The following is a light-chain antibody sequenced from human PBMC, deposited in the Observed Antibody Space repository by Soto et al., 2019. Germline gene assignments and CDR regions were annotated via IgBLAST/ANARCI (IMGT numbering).Light chain of an antibody. Sequence: DIQLTQSPSFLSASVGDRVTIPCRASQGISNDLAWYQQKPGEGPKLLSYAASTLQSGVPLRFSGSGSGTEFTLTISSRQPEDFATYYCQQLSRHPITFGQGTRLEIK. CDR3: QQLSRHPIT. CDR2: AAS. J-gene: IGKJ5*01. CDR1: QGISND. V-gene: IGKV1-9*01.